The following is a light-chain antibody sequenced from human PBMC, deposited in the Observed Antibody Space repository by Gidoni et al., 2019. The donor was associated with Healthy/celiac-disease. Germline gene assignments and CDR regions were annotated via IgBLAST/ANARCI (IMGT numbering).Light chain of an antibody. CDR1: SSDVGGYNY. Sequence: QSALTQPASVSGSPGQSITISCTGTSSDVGGYNYVSWYQQHPGKAPKLMIYEVSNRPSGVSTRFSGSKSGNTASLTISGLQAEDEADYYCSSYTSSSTHAVFGGGTQLTVL. V-gene: IGLV2-14*01. CDR2: EVS. J-gene: IGLJ7*01. CDR3: SSYTSSSTHAV.